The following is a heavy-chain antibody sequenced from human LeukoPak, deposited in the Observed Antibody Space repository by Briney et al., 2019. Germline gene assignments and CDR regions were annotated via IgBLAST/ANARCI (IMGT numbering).Heavy chain of an antibody. V-gene: IGHV4-39*07. CDR3: ARGRGGSPHI. D-gene: IGHD1-26*01. Sequence: SETLSLTCTVSGGSISSSSYYWGWIRQPLGKGLEWIGSIVYSGSTYYNPSLKSRVTISVDTSKNQFSLKLYSLTAADTAVYYCARGRGGSPHIWGQGTLVTVSS. CDR1: GGSISSSSYY. CDR2: IVYSGST. J-gene: IGHJ4*02.